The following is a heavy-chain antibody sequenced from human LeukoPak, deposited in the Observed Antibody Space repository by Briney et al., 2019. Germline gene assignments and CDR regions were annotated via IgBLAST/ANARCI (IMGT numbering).Heavy chain of an antibody. Sequence: GASVKVSCKASGYTFTGYYMHWVRQAPGQGLEWMAWINPNSGGTNYAQKFQGWVTMTRDTSISTAYMELSRLRSDDTAVYYCARDLTLDFWSLSGGEQFGRDAFDIWGQGTMVTVSS. CDR2: INPNSGGT. V-gene: IGHV1-2*04. J-gene: IGHJ3*02. D-gene: IGHD3-3*01. CDR3: ARDLTLDFWSLSGGEQFGRDAFDI. CDR1: GYTFTGYY.